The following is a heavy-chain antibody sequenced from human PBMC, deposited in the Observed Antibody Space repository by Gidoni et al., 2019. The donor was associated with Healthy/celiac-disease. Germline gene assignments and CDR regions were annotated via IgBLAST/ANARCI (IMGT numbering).Heavy chain of an antibody. D-gene: IGHD6-13*01. V-gene: IGHV3-23*01. J-gene: IGHJ4*02. CDR1: GFTLSSYA. Sequence: EVQLLESGGGLVQPGGSLRLSCAASGFTLSSYAMSWVRQAPGKGLEWVSAIGGSGDSTCYADSVKGRFTISRDKSKNTLYLQMNSLRAEDTAVDYCAKSDSSSWPEEGYFDYWGQGTLVTVSS. CDR3: AKSDSSSWPEEGYFDY. CDR2: IGGSGDST.